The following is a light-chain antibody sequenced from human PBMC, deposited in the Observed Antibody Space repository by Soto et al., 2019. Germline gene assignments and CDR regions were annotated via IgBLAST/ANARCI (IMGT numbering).Light chain of an antibody. Sequence: QSVLTQPASVSGSPGQSITISCTGTSSDVGGYNYVSWYQQHPGKAPKLMIYDVRNRPSGVSNRFSGSKSVNTASLTISGLQAEDEADYYSSSYTTLSTYVFGTGTKLTDL. V-gene: IGLV2-14*01. CDR3: SSYTTLSTYV. CDR2: DVR. J-gene: IGLJ1*01. CDR1: SSDVGGYNY.